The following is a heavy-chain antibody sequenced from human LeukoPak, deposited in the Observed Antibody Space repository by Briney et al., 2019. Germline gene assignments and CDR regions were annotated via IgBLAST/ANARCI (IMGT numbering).Heavy chain of an antibody. D-gene: IGHD2-21*02. CDR3: ARDRDFPRDQFDY. CDR1: GFTFSNYA. V-gene: IGHV3-23*01. Sequence: PGGSLRLSCAASGFTFSNYALSWVRQAPGKGLEWVSAISATDDGAWYPDSVKGRFTVSRDNSKNTVYLQMNSLRVEDTALYYCARDRDFPRDQFDYWGQGTLVTVSS. CDR2: ISATDDGA. J-gene: IGHJ4*02.